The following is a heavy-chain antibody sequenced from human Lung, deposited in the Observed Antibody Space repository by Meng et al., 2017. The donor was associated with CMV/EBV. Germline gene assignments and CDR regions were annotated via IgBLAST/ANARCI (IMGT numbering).Heavy chain of an antibody. V-gene: IGHV1-18*01. CDR1: GYTFTSYG. D-gene: IGHD2-2*01. Sequence: SXXVSXXASGYTFTSYGISWVRQAPGQGLEWMGWISAYNGNTNYAQKLQGRVTMTTDTSTSTAYMELRSLRSDDTAVYYCASSSDIVVVPAAPFDYWGQGTLVTVSS. CDR2: ISAYNGNT. J-gene: IGHJ4*02. CDR3: ASSSDIVVVPAAPFDY.